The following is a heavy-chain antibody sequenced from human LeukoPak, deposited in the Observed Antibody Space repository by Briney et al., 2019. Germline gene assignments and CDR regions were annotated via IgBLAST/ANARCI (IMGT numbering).Heavy chain of an antibody. J-gene: IGHJ4*02. V-gene: IGHV3-48*01. CDR2: ISGSSSTI. CDR3: ARQRAGFTVTTSDY. D-gene: IGHD4-17*01. Sequence: GGSLRLSCAASGFTFSSYSMNWVRQAPGKGLEWVSYISGSSSTIYYADSVKGRFTISRDNAKNSLYLQMNSLRAEDTAVYCCARQRAGFTVTTSDYWGQGTLVTVSS. CDR1: GFTFSSYS.